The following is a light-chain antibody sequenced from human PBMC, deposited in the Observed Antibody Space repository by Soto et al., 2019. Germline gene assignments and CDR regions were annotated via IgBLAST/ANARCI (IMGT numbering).Light chain of an antibody. Sequence: DIQMTQSPTSLSASVGDRVTITCRASQGIRNYVAWYQQKPGKAPKLLIYAASTLQSGVPSRFSGSGSGTDVSHTINSLQPEDVAPYSCQKYSSVPVFGPGTKVEIK. CDR2: AAS. J-gene: IGKJ3*01. CDR1: QGIRNY. V-gene: IGKV1-27*01. CDR3: QKYSSVPV.